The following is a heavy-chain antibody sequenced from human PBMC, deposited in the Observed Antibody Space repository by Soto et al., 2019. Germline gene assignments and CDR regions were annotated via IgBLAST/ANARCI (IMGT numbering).Heavy chain of an antibody. D-gene: IGHD2-15*01. V-gene: IGHV1-69*06. Sequence: GASVKVSCKASGGTCSIYVISCVLQSPGQWLEWMGGIIPMYGTVNYAQKFQDRVTITADTSTSTAYMELSSLRSEDTAVYYCARDLGGCSGGSCRYNWFDPWGQGTLVTVSS. J-gene: IGHJ5*02. CDR1: GGTCSIYV. CDR3: ARDLGGCSGGSCRYNWFDP. CDR2: IIPMYGTV.